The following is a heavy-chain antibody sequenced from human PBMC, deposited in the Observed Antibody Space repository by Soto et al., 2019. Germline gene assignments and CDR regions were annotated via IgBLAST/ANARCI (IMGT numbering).Heavy chain of an antibody. CDR1: GFTFSSYS. CDR2: ISSSISYI. Sequence: GGSLRLSCAASGFTFSSYSMNWVRQAPGKGLEWVSSISSSISYIYYADSVKGRFTISRDNAKNSLYLQMNSLRAEDTAVYYCSTPVVPAANWFDPWGQGTLVTVSS. V-gene: IGHV3-21*01. D-gene: IGHD2-2*01. J-gene: IGHJ5*02. CDR3: STPVVPAANWFDP.